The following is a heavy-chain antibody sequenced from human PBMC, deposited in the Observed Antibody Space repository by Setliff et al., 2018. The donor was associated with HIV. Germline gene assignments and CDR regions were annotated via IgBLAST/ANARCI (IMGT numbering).Heavy chain of an antibody. CDR1: GFIFNGYG. D-gene: IGHD3-3*01. Sequence: GGSLRLSCAVSGFIFNGYGMHWVRQAPGKGLEWVAVISYDGINKYYADSVKGRFTISRDNAKNSLYLQMNSLRAEDTAVYYCTRDPYNFWSGFSYYCHMDVWGKGTTVTVSS. J-gene: IGHJ6*03. CDR2: ISYDGINK. V-gene: IGHV3-30*03. CDR3: TRDPYNFWSGFSYYCHMDV.